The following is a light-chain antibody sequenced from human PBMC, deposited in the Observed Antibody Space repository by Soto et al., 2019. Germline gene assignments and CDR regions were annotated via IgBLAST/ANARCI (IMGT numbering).Light chain of an antibody. V-gene: IGKV3-15*01. Sequence: EMVMTQSPATLSVSPGERATLSCRASQNLSRNLAWYQQQPGQAPRLLIFYASTRATGIPARFNGSGSGTDYTLIIRSLQSEDFAVYYCQQYNKWPHTFGQGTKLEIK. CDR2: YAS. J-gene: IGKJ2*01. CDR1: QNLSRN. CDR3: QQYNKWPHT.